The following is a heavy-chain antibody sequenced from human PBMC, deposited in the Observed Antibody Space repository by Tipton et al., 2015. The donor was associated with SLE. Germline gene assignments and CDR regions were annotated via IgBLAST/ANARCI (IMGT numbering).Heavy chain of an antibody. V-gene: IGHV4-59*01. CDR1: GGSISSYY. J-gene: IGHJ4*02. CDR2: INHSGST. Sequence: LRLSCTVSGGSISSYYWSWIRQPPGKGLEWIGEINHSGSTNYNPSLKSRVTISVDTSKNQFSLKLSSMTAADTAVYYCARGDCSSTSCLDYWGQGTLVTVSS. CDR3: ARGDCSSTSCLDY. D-gene: IGHD2-2*01.